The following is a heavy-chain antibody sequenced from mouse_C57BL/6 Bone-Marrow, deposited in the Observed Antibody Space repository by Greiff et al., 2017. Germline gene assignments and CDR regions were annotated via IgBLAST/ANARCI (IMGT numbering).Heavy chain of an antibody. D-gene: IGHD1-1*01. Sequence: QVQLQQPGAELVKPGASVKMSCKASGYTFTSYWITWVKQRPGQGLEWIGDIYPGSGSTNYNEKFKSKATLPVATSSSTAYMQLSSLTSEDSAVYYCARYYYGPYFDYWGQGTTLTVSS. V-gene: IGHV1-55*01. CDR2: IYPGSGST. CDR1: GYTFTSYW. CDR3: ARYYYGPYFDY. J-gene: IGHJ2*01.